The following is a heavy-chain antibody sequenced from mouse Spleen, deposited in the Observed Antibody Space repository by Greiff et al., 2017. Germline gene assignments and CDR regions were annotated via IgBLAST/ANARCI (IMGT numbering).Heavy chain of an antibody. CDR3: ARGLNWDEGEKDY. CDR2: INPYYGST. V-gene: IGHV1-39*01. CDR1: GYSFTDYF. D-gene: IGHD4-1*02. J-gene: IGHJ4*01. Sequence: VHVKQTGPELVKPGASVKISCKASGYSFTDYFMLWVKQSHGKSLEWIGNINPYYGSTSYNLKFKGKATLTVDKSSSTAYMQLNSLTSEDSAVYYCARGLNWDEGEKDYWGQGTSVTVSS.